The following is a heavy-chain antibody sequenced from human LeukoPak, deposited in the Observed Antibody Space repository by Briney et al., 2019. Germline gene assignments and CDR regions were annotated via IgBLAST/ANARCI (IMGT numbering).Heavy chain of an antibody. D-gene: IGHD6-13*01. CDR3: ASRGTLAAAGGYYYYYYMDV. CDR2: IYYSGST. CDR1: GGSISSGDYY. J-gene: IGHJ6*03. V-gene: IGHV4-30-4*08. Sequence: SETLSLTCTVSGGSISSGDYYWSWLRQPPGKGLEWIGYIYYSGSTYYNPSLKSRVTISVDTSNNQFSLKLSSVTAADTAVYYCASRGTLAAAGGYYYYYYMDVWGKGTTVTVSS.